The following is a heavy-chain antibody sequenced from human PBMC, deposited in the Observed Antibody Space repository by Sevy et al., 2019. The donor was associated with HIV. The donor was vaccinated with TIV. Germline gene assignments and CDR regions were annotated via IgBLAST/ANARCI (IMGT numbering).Heavy chain of an antibody. CDR1: GGSINSDH. Sequence: SETLSLTCTVSGGSINSDHWYWIRQPPGKGLEWIGYVYYTGGTNYNPSPKNRVTISVDRTKNQFSLKLTSVTAADTAVYYCARRNDFDIWGQGTMVTVSS. J-gene: IGHJ3*02. CDR2: VYYTGGT. CDR3: ARRNDFDI. V-gene: IGHV4-59*08.